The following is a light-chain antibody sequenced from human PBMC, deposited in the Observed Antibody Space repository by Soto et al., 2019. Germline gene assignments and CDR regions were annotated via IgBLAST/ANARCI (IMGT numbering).Light chain of an antibody. Sequence: EIVVTQSPGTLSLSPGERATLSCRASQSVSSNDLAWYQQKPGQAPRLLIYGASSRASDIPDRFSGSGSGTDFTLIISRLEPEDFAMYYCQQYGSTPFPFGPGTKVAVK. CDR2: GAS. J-gene: IGKJ3*01. V-gene: IGKV3-20*01. CDR1: QSVSSND. CDR3: QQYGSTPFP.